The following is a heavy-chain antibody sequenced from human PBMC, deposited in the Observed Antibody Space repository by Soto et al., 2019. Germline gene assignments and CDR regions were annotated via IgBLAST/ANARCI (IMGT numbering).Heavy chain of an antibody. D-gene: IGHD6-13*01. CDR2: INPNSGGT. CDR1: GYTFTGYY. V-gene: IGHV1-2*04. Sequence: GASVKVSCKASGYTFTGYYMQWVRQAPGQGLEWMGWINPNSGGTNYAQKFQGWVTMTRDTSISTAYMELSRLRSDDTAVYYCARDGATAADAFDIWGQGTMVTV. CDR3: ARDGATAADAFDI. J-gene: IGHJ3*02.